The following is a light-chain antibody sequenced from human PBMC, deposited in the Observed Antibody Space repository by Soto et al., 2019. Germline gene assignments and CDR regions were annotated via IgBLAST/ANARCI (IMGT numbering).Light chain of an antibody. J-gene: IGKJ4*01. CDR2: DAS. CDR3: QQRANWLT. Sequence: EIVLTQSPATLSLSPGERVTLSCRASQSIGRYLAWYQHIPGQAPRLLIYDASNRAPGIPARFSCSGSGSDFILTISSLEPEDFADYYCQQRANWLTFGGGTKVEIK. CDR1: QSIGRY. V-gene: IGKV3-11*01.